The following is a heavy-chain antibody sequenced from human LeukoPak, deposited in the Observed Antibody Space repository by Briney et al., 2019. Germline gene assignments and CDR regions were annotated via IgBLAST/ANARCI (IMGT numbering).Heavy chain of an antibody. CDR2: INPSGGST. V-gene: IGHV1-46*01. CDR3: AREFHPDVAFDI. J-gene: IGHJ3*02. Sequence: GASVKVSCKASGYTFTSYYMHWVRQAPGQGLEWMGIINPSGGSTSYAQKFQGRVTMTRDTSISTAYIELSRLRSDDTAVYYCAREFHPDVAFDIWGQGTMATVSS. CDR1: GYTFTSYY.